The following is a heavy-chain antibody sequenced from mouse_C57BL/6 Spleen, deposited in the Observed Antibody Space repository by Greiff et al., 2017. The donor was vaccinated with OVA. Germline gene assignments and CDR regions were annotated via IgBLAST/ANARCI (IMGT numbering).Heavy chain of an antibody. V-gene: IGHV5-17*01. D-gene: IGHD1-1*01. CDR2: ISSGSSTI. CDR3: ASLLITTVGWYFDV. Sequence: EVKLQESGGGLVKPGGSLKLSCAASGFTFSDYGMHWVRQAPEKGLEWVAYISSGSSTIYYADTVKGRFTISRDNAKNTLFLQMTSLRSEDTAMYYCASLLITTVGWYFDVWGTGTTVTVSS. CDR1: GFTFSDYG. J-gene: IGHJ1*03.